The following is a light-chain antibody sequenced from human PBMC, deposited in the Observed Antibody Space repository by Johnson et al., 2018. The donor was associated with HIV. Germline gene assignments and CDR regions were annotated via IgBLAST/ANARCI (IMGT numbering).Light chain of an antibody. CDR3: GTWYSSLHPHFA. CDR2: DNN. J-gene: IGLJ1*01. V-gene: IGLV1-51*01. Sequence: QSVLTQPPSVSAAPGQKVTISFSGISSNIGNNYVSWYQQPPGTASKFLIYDNNKRPPGIPDRFSASTSGTSATLRIPGLQTRDEADYYCGTWYSSLHPHFAFGTGTKVTVL. CDR1: SSNIGNNY.